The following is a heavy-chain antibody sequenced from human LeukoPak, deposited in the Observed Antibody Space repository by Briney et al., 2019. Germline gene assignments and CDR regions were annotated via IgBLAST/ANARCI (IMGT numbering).Heavy chain of an antibody. CDR2: IYSGGST. V-gene: IGHV3-53*01. Sequence: GGSLRLSCAASGFTVSRNYMSWVRQAPGKGMEWVSIIYSGGSTYYANSVKGRFTISRVNSKNTLYLQMNSVRADDTGVYYCARYSSGWYGHFDYWGQGTLVTVSS. J-gene: IGHJ4*02. CDR3: ARYSSGWYGHFDY. D-gene: IGHD6-19*01. CDR1: GFTVSRNY.